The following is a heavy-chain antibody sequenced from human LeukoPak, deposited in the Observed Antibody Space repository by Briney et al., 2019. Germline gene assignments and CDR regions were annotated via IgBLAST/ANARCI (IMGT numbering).Heavy chain of an antibody. D-gene: IGHD1-1*01. J-gene: IGHJ4*02. Sequence: PGGSLRLSCAASGFTFVDYDLHWVRQAPGKGLERVAFIRFAGNEKYYADSVKGRFAIARDNSENTMYLQMNTLRREDTAIYYCMKSSSRLETSPLDYWGQGTLVTVSS. CDR3: MKSSSRLETSPLDY. CDR2: IRFAGNEK. CDR1: GFTFVDYD. V-gene: IGHV3-30*02.